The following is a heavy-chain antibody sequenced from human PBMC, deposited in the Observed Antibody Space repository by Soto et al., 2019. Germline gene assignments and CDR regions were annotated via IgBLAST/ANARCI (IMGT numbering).Heavy chain of an antibody. V-gene: IGHV1-18*01. CDR1: GYTFTSYG. D-gene: IGHD5-12*01. CDR3: ARDRWVATIPRYFDY. Sequence: ASVKVSCKASGYTFTSYGISWVRQAPGQGLEWMGWISAYNGNTNYAQKLQGRVTMTTDTSTSTAYMELRSLRSDDTAVYYCARDRWVATIPRYFDYWGQGTLVTVSS. CDR2: ISAYNGNT. J-gene: IGHJ4*02.